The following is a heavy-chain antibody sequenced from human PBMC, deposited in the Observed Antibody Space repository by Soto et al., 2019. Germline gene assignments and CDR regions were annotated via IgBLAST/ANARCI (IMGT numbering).Heavy chain of an antibody. D-gene: IGHD3-10*01. Sequence: QVQLVQSGAEVRKPGSSVKVSCKASGDTFSFYSINWVRQAPGLGLEWMGRINPILSMSNYAQRFQGRVTMTADKSTSTVYMELSGLRSEDTAIYYCASSYGSGYRAFDYWGQGALVTVSS. V-gene: IGHV1-69*02. CDR2: INPILSMS. CDR3: ASSYGSGYRAFDY. J-gene: IGHJ4*02. CDR1: GDTFSFYS.